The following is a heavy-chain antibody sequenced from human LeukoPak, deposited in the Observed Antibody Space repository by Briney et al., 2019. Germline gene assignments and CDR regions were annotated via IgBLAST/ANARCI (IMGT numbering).Heavy chain of an antibody. D-gene: IGHD3-3*01. Sequence: SETLSLTCTVSGGSISSGIYYWSWIRQPAGKGLEWIGRIYTSGSTNYNPSLKSRVTISVDTSKNQFSLKLSSVTAADTAVYYCAREASGYLNYWGQGTLVTVSS. CDR1: GGSISSGIYY. CDR2: IYTSGST. J-gene: IGHJ4*02. CDR3: AREASGYLNY. V-gene: IGHV4-61*02.